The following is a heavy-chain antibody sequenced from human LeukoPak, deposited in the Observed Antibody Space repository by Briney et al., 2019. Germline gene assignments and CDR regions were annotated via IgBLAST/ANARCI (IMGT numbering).Heavy chain of an antibody. CDR3: AGQIWLGELFAHY. Sequence: GSLRLSGAASGFTFSSYWMHWVRQAPGKGLVWVSRINSDGSSTDYADSVKGRFTISRDNAKNTLYLQMNSLRVEDTAVYYCAGQIWLGELFAHYWGQGTLVTVSS. D-gene: IGHD3-10*01. V-gene: IGHV3-74*01. CDR2: INSDGSST. J-gene: IGHJ4*02. CDR1: GFTFSSYW.